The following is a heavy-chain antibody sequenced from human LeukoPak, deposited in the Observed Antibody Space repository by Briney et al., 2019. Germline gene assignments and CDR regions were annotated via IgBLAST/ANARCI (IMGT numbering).Heavy chain of an antibody. V-gene: IGHV3-66*01. Sequence: GGSLRLSCAASGFTVSSNYMSCVRQAPGKGLEWVSVIYSGGSTYYADSVKGRFTISRDNSKNTLYLQMNSLRAEDTAVYYCATRYSSSWYSFDYWGQGTLVTVSS. CDR3: ATRYSSSWYSFDY. J-gene: IGHJ4*02. D-gene: IGHD6-13*01. CDR2: IYSGGST. CDR1: GFTVSSNY.